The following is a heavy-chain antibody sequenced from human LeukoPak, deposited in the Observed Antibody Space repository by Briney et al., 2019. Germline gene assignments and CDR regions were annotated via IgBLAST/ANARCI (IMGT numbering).Heavy chain of an antibody. CDR2: ISGSGGSA. V-gene: IGHV3-23*01. J-gene: IGHJ5*02. CDR3: AKNLRSSYYDFWRGYYWGNWFDP. Sequence: GGSLRLSCAASGFTFSSYAMSWVRQAPGKGLEWVSAISGSGGSAYYADSVKGRFTISRDNSKNTLYLQMNSLRAEDTAVYYCAKNLRSSYYDFWRGYYWGNWFDPWGQGTLVTVSS. D-gene: IGHD3-3*01. CDR1: GFTFSSYA.